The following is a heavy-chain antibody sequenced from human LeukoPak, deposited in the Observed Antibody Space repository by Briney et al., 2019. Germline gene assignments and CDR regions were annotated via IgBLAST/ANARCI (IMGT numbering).Heavy chain of an antibody. CDR1: GFTFSNAW. V-gene: IGHV3-15*01. CDR3: TRTGGFGELTVYY. Sequence: PGRSLRLSCAASGFTFSNAWMSWVRQAPGKGLGWVGRIKSKTDGGTKEYAASVKGRFTISRDDSKIIVYRQMNSVKAVDTAVYYCTRTGGFGELTVYYWGQGTLVTVSS. CDR2: IKSKTDGGTK. D-gene: IGHD3-10*01. J-gene: IGHJ4*02.